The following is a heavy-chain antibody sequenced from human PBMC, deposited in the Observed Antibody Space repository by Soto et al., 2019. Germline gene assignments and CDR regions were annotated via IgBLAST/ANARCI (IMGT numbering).Heavy chain of an antibody. V-gene: IGHV3-66*01. CDR1: GFTVSSNY. D-gene: IGHD3-16*01. Sequence: EVQLVESGGGLVQPGGSLRLSCAASGFTVSSNYMSWVRQAPGKGLEWVSVIYSGGSTYYADSVKGRFTISRDNSKNTLYLQMNSLRAEDTAVYYCARCFRGAITFFQGLDYCGQGTLVTVSS. CDR3: ARCFRGAITFFQGLDY. J-gene: IGHJ4*02. CDR2: IYSGGST.